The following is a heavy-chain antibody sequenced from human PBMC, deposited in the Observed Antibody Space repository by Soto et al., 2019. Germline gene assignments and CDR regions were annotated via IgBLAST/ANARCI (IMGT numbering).Heavy chain of an antibody. J-gene: IGHJ6*02. D-gene: IGHD3-22*01. CDR3: AREWRPVVVITTGYYYGMDV. CDR1: GFIFSSYG. V-gene: IGHV3-30*03. CDR2: ISYHGNDK. Sequence: PGGSLSLSCAASGFIFSSYGMHWVRQAPGKGLEWVAAISYHGNDKYYADSVKGRFTVSRDNSNNILYLQMSGLRAEDTAVYYCAREWRPVVVITTGYYYGMDVWGQGTTVTVSS.